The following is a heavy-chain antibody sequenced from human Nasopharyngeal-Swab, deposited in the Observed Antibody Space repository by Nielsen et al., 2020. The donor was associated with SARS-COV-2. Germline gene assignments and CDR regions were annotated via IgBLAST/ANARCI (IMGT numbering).Heavy chain of an antibody. J-gene: IGHJ4*02. CDR1: GFTFSSYA. V-gene: IGHV3-9*01. CDR2: ITWNNGP. CDR3: TKGRADYSNPSFDN. D-gene: IGHD4-11*01. Sequence: SLKISCAASGFTFSSYAMSWVRQAPGKGLEWVSGITWNNGPAYTDSVKGRFIISRDNARNSLYLQMNSLRPDDTALYYCTKGRADYSNPSFDNWGQGTLVTVSS.